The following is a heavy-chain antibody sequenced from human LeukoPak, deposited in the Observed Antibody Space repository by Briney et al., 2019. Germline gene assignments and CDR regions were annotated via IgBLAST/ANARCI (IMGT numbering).Heavy chain of an antibody. CDR3: ARSIVATTYYFDY. V-gene: IGHV4-34*01. CDR2: INHSGST. D-gene: IGHD2-15*01. CDR1: GGSFSGYY. J-gene: IGHJ4*02. Sequence: SETLSLTCAVYGGSFSGYYWSWIRQPPGKGLEWIGEINHSGSTNCNPSLKSRVTISVDTSKNQFSLKLSSVTAADTAVYYCARSIVATTYYFDYWGQGTLVTVSS.